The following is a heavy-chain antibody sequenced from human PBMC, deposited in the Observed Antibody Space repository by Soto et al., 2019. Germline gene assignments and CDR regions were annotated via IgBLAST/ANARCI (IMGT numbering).Heavy chain of an antibody. CDR1: GFTFSSYG. V-gene: IGHV3-33*01. D-gene: IGHD4-4*01. J-gene: IGHJ3*02. CDR2: IWYDGSNK. Sequence: QVQLVESGGGVVQPGRSLRLSCAASGFTFSSYGMHWVRQAPGKGLEWVAVIWYDGSNKYYADSVKGRITISRDNSKNTLYLQMNSLRAEDTAVYYCAREEVCLDVYSSGAFDIWGQGTTVTVSS. CDR3: AREEVCLDVYSSGAFDI.